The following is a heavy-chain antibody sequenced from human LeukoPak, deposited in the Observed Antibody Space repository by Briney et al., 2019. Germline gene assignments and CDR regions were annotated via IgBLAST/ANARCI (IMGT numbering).Heavy chain of an antibody. CDR3: ARDSLRDYYYYMDV. CDR1: GGSFNTYY. D-gene: IGHD3-9*01. J-gene: IGHJ6*03. Sequence: SETLSLTCTVSGGSFNTYYWSWIRQPPGKGLEWLGYIYYSGSTNYNSSLKSRVTISVDTSKNQFSLKLSSVTAADTAVYYCARDSLRDYYYYMDVWGKGTTVTVSS. V-gene: IGHV4-59*01. CDR2: IYYSGST.